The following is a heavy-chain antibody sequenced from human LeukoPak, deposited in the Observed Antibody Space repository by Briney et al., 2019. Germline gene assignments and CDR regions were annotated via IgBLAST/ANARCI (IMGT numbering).Heavy chain of an antibody. CDR2: FDPEQNTM. V-gene: IGHV1-24*01. CDR3: ATRSGDFWSGYVN. D-gene: IGHD3-3*01. CDR1: GDILTELS. J-gene: IGHJ4*02. Sequence: GASVKVSCKVSGDILTELSIQWVRQAPGKGLEGMGGFDPEQNTMIYAQRLQGRVTMTEDTSTDTAYMELSSLTSEDTGIYYCATRSGDFWSGYVNWGQGTLVTVSS.